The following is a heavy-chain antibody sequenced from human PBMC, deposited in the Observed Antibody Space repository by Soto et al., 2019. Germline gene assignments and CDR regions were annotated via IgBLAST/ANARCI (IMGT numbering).Heavy chain of an antibody. CDR1: GWSLGDYH. CDR2: TDHRGST. J-gene: IGHJ4*02. V-gene: IGHV4-34*01. Sequence: SETLSLTCDVHGWSLGDYHLTWIRQPAGQGLEWIGETDHRGSTNYNPSLESRVTVSVDTSKKQFSLHLRSVTAADTGVYYCAREAGALDHWGQGTLVTVYS. CDR3: AREAGALDH. D-gene: IGHD1-26*01.